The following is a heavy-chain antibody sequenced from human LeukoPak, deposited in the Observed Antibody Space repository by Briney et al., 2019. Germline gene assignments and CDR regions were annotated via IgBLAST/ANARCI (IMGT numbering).Heavy chain of an antibody. CDR3: ARNLEYSSSFLAFDI. V-gene: IGHV6-1*01. D-gene: IGHD6-13*01. J-gene: IGHJ3*02. CDR1: GDTVSSNSTA. Sequence: SQTLSLTCAVSGDTVSSNSTAWNCIRQSQSRDLEWLGMTYYRTTKWYNDYVLSVKSRISFNADTSKNQFSLQLNSVAPEDTAVYFCARNLEYSSSFLAFDIWGQGTMVTVSS. CDR2: TYYRTTKWYN.